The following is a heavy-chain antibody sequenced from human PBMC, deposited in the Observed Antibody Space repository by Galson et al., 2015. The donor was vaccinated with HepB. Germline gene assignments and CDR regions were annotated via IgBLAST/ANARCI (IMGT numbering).Heavy chain of an antibody. Sequence: SLRLSCAVSGFIFRTYAMHWVRQAPGKGLEWVAVISYDGGTKFYADSVRGRYTISRDNAKSTLYLQMSGLRGEDTAVYYCARDLRSMVGEVTTYYYYGMDVWGQGTTVTVSS. CDR1: GFIFRTYA. D-gene: IGHD3-10*02. CDR3: ARDLRSMVGEVTTYYYYGMDV. CDR2: ISYDGGTK. J-gene: IGHJ6*02. V-gene: IGHV3-30-3*01.